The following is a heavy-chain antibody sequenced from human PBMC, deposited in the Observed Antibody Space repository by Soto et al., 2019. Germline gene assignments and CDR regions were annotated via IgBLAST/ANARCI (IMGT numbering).Heavy chain of an antibody. Sequence: SETLSLTCTVSGGSISSSSYYWGWIRQPPGRGLEWIGSIYYSGSTYYNPSLKSRVTISVDTSKNQFSLKLSSVTAADTAVYYCARLAQYSSSWSRDLGYWGQGTLVTVSS. J-gene: IGHJ4*02. CDR2: IYYSGST. CDR1: GGSISSSSYY. CDR3: ARLAQYSSSWSRDLGY. D-gene: IGHD6-13*01. V-gene: IGHV4-39*01.